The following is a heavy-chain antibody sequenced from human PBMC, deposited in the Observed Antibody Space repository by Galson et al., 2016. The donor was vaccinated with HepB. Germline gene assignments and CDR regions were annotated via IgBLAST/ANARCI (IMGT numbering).Heavy chain of an antibody. CDR3: ARGGIFPFDF. V-gene: IGHV3-74*01. D-gene: IGHD3-3*01. Sequence: SLRLSCAASEFIFSNYWMHWVRQAPGKGLVWVSRINTDGTTTNYADSVKGRFTVSRDNAKNTLYLQMNSLRAEDTAIYYCARGGIFPFDFWGQGSLVTVSS. CDR2: INTDGTTT. J-gene: IGHJ4*02. CDR1: EFIFSNYW.